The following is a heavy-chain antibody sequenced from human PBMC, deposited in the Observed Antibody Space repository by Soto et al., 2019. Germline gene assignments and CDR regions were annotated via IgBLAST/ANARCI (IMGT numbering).Heavy chain of an antibody. D-gene: IGHD3-22*01. Sequence: GSLILSFAASGFPFSRYAMRLVRQAPGKGLEWVSAISGSGGSTYYAESVKGRFTISRDNSKNTLYLQMNSLRAEDMAVYYCATEGAEVAITSTAFDIWGQGTMVTVSS. CDR2: ISGSGGST. CDR1: GFPFSRYA. CDR3: ATEGAEVAITSTAFDI. J-gene: IGHJ3*02. V-gene: IGHV3-23*01.